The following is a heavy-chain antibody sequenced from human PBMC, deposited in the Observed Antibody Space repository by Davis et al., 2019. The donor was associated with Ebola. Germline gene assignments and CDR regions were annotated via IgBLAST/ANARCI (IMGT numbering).Heavy chain of an antibody. CDR2: VFSNEK. J-gene: IGHJ4*02. CDR3: ARIRGGND. V-gene: IGHV2-26*01. D-gene: IGHD4-23*01. Sequence: SWVRQPPGKALEWLAHVFSNEKSYSTSLKSRLTISKDTSKSQVVLTMTNMDPVDTATYYCARIRGGNDWGQGTLVTVSS.